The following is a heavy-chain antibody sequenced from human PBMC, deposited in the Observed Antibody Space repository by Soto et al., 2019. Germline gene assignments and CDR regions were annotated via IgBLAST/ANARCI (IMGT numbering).Heavy chain of an antibody. CDR1: GYKFTSSW. J-gene: IGHJ5*02. Sequence: ESLKISCRTSGYKFTSSWIAWVRQMPGKGLEWMGIIFPSDSDTRYSPSFQGQVTISADRSTSTVFLQWASLKASDTAVYFCARKDKSGYFSWFDPWGQGTLVTVSS. D-gene: IGHD3-22*01. CDR2: IFPSDSDT. CDR3: ARKDKSGYFSWFDP. V-gene: IGHV5-51*01.